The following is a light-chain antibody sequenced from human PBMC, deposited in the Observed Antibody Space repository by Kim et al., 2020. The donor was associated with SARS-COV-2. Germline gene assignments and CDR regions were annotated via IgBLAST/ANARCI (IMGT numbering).Light chain of an antibody. J-gene: IGKJ1*01. V-gene: IGKV1-5*01. Sequence: DIQMTQSPSTLSASVGDRVTITCRASQSISNWLAWYQQKPGKAPNLLIYSASNLQSGVPSRFSGSGSGTEFTLTITSLQPDDFATYYGHKYNTNSGTFGKGTKGGIK. CDR2: SAS. CDR3: HKYNTNSGT. CDR1: QSISNW.